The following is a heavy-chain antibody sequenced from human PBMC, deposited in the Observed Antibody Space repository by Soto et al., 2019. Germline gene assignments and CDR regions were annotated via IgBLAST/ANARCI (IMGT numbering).Heavy chain of an antibody. CDR1: GFTFSSYA. CDR2: ISDSGDSI. J-gene: IGHJ6*02. Sequence: GGSLRLSXAASGFTFSSYAMTWVRQAPGKGLEWVSLISDSGDSIYYADSVKGRFTISRDNSKNTLYLQMNNLRAEDTAVYYCATPPQYCSSTSCYNYGMDVWGQGTTVTVSS. CDR3: ATPPQYCSSTSCYNYGMDV. V-gene: IGHV3-23*01. D-gene: IGHD2-2*01.